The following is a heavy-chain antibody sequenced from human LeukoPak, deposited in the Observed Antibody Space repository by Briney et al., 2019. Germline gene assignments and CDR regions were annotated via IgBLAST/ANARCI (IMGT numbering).Heavy chain of an antibody. D-gene: IGHD2-15*01. J-gene: IGHJ4*02. Sequence: SETLSLTCTVSGGSISSYYWSWIRQPAGKGLEWIGRIYTSGSTNYNPSLKSRVTMSVDTSKNQFSLKLSSVTAADTATYYCAREVSRGGSPYYFAYWGQGSLVTVSS. CDR1: GGSISSYY. CDR3: AREVSRGGSPYYFAY. CDR2: IYTSGST. V-gene: IGHV4-4*07.